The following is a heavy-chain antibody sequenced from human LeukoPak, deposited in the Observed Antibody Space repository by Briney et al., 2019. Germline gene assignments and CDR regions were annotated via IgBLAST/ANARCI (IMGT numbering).Heavy chain of an antibody. CDR1: GGSISSSSYY. V-gene: IGHV4-39*01. CDR3: ARSYYDFWSGSTYNWFDP. D-gene: IGHD3-3*01. Sequence: SETLSLTCTVSGGSISSSSYYWGWIRQPPGKGLEWIGSIYYSGSTYYNPSLKSRVTISVDTSKNQFSLKLSSVTAADTAVYYCARSYYDFWSGSTYNWFDPWGQGTLVTVSS. CDR2: IYYSGST. J-gene: IGHJ5*02.